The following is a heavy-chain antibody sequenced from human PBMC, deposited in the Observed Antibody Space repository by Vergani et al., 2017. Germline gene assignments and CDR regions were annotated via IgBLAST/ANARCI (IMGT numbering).Heavy chain of an antibody. V-gene: IGHV1-69*08. J-gene: IGHJ4*02. Sequence: QVQLVQSGAEVKKPGSSVKVSFKASGGTFSSYTISWVRQAPGQGLEWMGRIIPILGIANYAQKFQGRVTITADKSTSTAYMELSSLRSEDTAVYYCAREEEAGGSYFWGQGTLVTVSS. CDR2: IIPILGIA. D-gene: IGHD1-26*01. CDR3: AREEEAGGSYF. CDR1: GGTFSSYT.